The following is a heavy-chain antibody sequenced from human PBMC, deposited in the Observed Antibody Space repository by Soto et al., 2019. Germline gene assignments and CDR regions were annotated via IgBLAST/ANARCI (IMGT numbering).Heavy chain of an antibody. Sequence: SVKVSCKASGGTFSSYTISWVRQAPGQGLEWMGRIIPILGIANYAQKFQGRVTITADKSTSTAYMELSSLRSEDTAVYYCARVPRGYSYGSRAFDIWGQGTMVNVSS. CDR3: ARVPRGYSYGSRAFDI. CDR1: GGTFSSYT. V-gene: IGHV1-69*02. J-gene: IGHJ3*02. D-gene: IGHD5-18*01. CDR2: IIPILGIA.